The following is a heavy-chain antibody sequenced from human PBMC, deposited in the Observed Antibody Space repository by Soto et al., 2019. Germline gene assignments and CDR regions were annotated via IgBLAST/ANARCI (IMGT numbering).Heavy chain of an antibody. Sequence: GGSLRLSCAASGFTFSSYAMHWVRQAPGKGLEWVAVISYDGSNKYYADSVKGRFTISRDNSKNTLYLQMNSLRAEDTAVYYCARVPASGDLGAFDIWGQGTMVTVSS. D-gene: IGHD7-27*01. CDR1: GFTFSSYA. CDR3: ARVPASGDLGAFDI. V-gene: IGHV3-30*04. J-gene: IGHJ3*02. CDR2: ISYDGSNK.